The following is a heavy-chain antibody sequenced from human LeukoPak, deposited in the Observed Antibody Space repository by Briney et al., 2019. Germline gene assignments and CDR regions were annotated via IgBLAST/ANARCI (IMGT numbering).Heavy chain of an antibody. CDR2: IIPIFGTA. D-gene: IGHD5-12*01. CDR1: GYTFTSYG. V-gene: IGHV1-69*13. J-gene: IGHJ5*02. Sequence: SVKVSCKASGYTFTSYGISWVRQAPGQGLEWMGGIIPIFGTANYAQKFQGRVTITADESTSTAYMELSSLRSEDTAVYYCAREYSGYPNWFDPWGQGTLVTVSS. CDR3: AREYSGYPNWFDP.